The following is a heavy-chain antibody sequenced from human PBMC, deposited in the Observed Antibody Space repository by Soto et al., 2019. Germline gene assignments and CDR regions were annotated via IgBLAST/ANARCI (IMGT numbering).Heavy chain of an antibody. V-gene: IGHV3-15*07. D-gene: IGHD1-26*01. J-gene: IGHJ4*02. CDR1: SVSHAW. Sequence: SVSHAWMNWVRQAPGKGLEWVGRIKSRTDGGTTDFAASVKGRFTISRDDSQNTLYLQMNSLKTEDTAIYYCITRYRGAYWGQGTLVTVSS. CDR2: IKSRTDGGTT. CDR3: ITRYRGAY.